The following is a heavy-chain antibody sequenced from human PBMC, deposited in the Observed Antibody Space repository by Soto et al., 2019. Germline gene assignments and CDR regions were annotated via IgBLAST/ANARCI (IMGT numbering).Heavy chain of an antibody. D-gene: IGHD1-1*01. J-gene: IGHJ6*02. CDR1: GYSFTSYW. Sequence: EVQLVQSGAEVKKPGESLRISCKGSGYSFTSYWISWVRQMPGKGLEWMGRIDPSDSYTNYSPSFQGHVTISADKSISTAYLQWSSLKASDTAMYYCANRGNDGGYYYGMDVWGQGTTVTVSS. CDR2: IDPSDSYT. CDR3: ANRGNDGGYYYGMDV. V-gene: IGHV5-10-1*03.